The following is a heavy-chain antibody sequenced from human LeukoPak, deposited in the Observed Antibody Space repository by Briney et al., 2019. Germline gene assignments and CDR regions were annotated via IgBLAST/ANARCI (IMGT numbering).Heavy chain of an antibody. D-gene: IGHD6-19*01. J-gene: IGHJ6*03. CDR2: ISYDGSNK. CDR3: ARDYRVSSGWYHHYYYYMDV. V-gene: IGHV3-30-3*01. CDR1: GFTFSSYA. Sequence: QPGGSLRLSCAASGFTFSSYAMHWVRQAPGKGLEWVAVISYDGSNKYYADSVKGRFTISRDNSKNTLYLQMNSLRAEDTAVYYCARDYRVSSGWYHHYYYYMDVWGKGTTVTVSS.